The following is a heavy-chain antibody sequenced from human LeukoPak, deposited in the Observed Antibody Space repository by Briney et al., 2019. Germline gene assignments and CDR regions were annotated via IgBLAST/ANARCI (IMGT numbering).Heavy chain of an antibody. J-gene: IGHJ3*02. Sequence: PSETLSLTCTVSGYSISSGYFWGWIRQPPGKGLAWIGSIYHSGSAYYNPSLKSRVTISVDTSKNQFSLKLSSVTAADTAVYYCARETGGSHLFDIWGQGTMVTVSS. D-gene: IGHD2-15*01. V-gene: IGHV4-38-2*02. CDR2: IYHSGSA. CDR1: GYSISSGYF. CDR3: ARETGGSHLFDI.